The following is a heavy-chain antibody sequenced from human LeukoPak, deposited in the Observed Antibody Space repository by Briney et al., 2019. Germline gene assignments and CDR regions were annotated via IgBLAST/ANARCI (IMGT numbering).Heavy chain of an antibody. CDR2: IYRSGAT. CDR3: ARMSRTYLDY. D-gene: IGHD2-2*01. J-gene: IGHJ4*02. V-gene: IGHV4-4*02. CDR1: GDSFSGNNY. Sequence: PSETLSLTCAVSGDSFSGNNYWTWVRQPPGKGLEWIGEIYRSGATNYNPSLKSRVTVSQDKSKNQFSLKLSSVTAADTAIYYCARMSRTYLDYWGQGVLVTVSS.